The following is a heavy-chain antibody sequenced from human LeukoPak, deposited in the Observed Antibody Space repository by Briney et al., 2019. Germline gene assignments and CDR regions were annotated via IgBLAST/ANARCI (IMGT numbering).Heavy chain of an antibody. CDR3: ARGPIQLWIHNAMDV. CDR1: GFTFGDHA. Sequence: GGSLRLSCTGSGFTFGDHAMSWVRQAPGKGLKWVGFIRSKAYRGTTEYAASVKGRFTISRDDSASIAYLQMNSLRTEDTAVYYCARGPIQLWIHNAMDVWGQGTTVTVSS. D-gene: IGHD1-1*01. V-gene: IGHV3-49*04. CDR2: IRSKAYRGTT. J-gene: IGHJ6*02.